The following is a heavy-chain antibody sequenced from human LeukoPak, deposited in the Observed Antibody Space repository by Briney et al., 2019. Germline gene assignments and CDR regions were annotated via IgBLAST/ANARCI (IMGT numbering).Heavy chain of an antibody. Sequence: GGSLRLSCEGSAFIFSGHWMNWVRQTPGKGLEWVASIKEDGSERQYVDSVKGRFSISRDNTKGSLFLQLNSLRAEDTAVYYCAKDIYGDYGGVDYWGQGTLVTVSS. CDR3: AKDIYGDYGGVDY. V-gene: IGHV3-7*03. D-gene: IGHD4-17*01. J-gene: IGHJ4*02. CDR2: IKEDGSER. CDR1: AFIFSGHW.